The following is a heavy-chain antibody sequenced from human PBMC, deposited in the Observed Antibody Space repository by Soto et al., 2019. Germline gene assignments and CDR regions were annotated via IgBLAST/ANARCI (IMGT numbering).Heavy chain of an antibody. CDR3: ARGGMRGYYDSSGYYYFDY. J-gene: IGHJ4*02. Sequence: GGSLRLSCAASGFTFSSYSMNWVRQAPGKGLEWVSSISSSSSYIYYADSVKGRFTISRDNAKNSLYLQMNSLRAEDTAVYYWARGGMRGYYDSSGYYYFDYWGQGTLVTVSS. D-gene: IGHD3-22*01. CDR1: GFTFSSYS. CDR2: ISSSSSYI. V-gene: IGHV3-21*01.